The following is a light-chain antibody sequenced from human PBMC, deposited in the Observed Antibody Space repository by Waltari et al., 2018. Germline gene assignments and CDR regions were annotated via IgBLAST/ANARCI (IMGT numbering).Light chain of an antibody. CDR1: RSNIGSNS. CDR2: SNN. J-gene: IGLJ3*02. Sequence: QSVLTQPPSASGTPGQRVAISCSGTRSNIGSNSVHWYQQLPGTAPKLLTHSNNPRPSAVPDRFAGSKSVTSASLAISGLQSEDEAHYYCAAWDASLNGWVFGGGTKLTVL. CDR3: AAWDASLNGWV. V-gene: IGLV1-44*01.